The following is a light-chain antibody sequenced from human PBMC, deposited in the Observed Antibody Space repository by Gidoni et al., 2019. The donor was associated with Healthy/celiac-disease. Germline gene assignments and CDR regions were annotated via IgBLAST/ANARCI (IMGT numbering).Light chain of an antibody. Sequence: DIVMTQSPDSLAVSLGERATINCKSSQSVLYSSNNKNYVAWYQQQPGQPPKLLIYWASTRESGVPDLVSGSGSGTDFTLTISSLQAEDVAVYYCQQYYSTPLTFGGGTKVEIK. CDR2: WAS. CDR3: QQYYSTPLT. CDR1: QSVLYSSNNKNY. V-gene: IGKV4-1*01. J-gene: IGKJ4*01.